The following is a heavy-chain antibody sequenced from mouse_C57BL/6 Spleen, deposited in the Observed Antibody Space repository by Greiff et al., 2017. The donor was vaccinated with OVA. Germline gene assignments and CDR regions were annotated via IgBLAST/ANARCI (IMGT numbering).Heavy chain of an antibody. V-gene: IGHV5-16*01. CDR3: ARGGVTFDY. D-gene: IGHD2-1*01. Sequence: EVMLVESEGGLVQPGSSMKLSCTASGFTFSDYYMAWVRQVPEKGLEWVANINYDGSSTYYLDSLKSRFIISRDNAKNILYLQMSSLKSEDTATYYCARGGVTFDYWGQGTTLTVSS. J-gene: IGHJ2*01. CDR2: INYDGSST. CDR1: GFTFSDYY.